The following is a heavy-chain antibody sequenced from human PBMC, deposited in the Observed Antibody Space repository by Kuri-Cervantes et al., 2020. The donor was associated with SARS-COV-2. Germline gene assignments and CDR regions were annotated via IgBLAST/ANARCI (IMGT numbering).Heavy chain of an antibody. J-gene: IGHJ5*02. CDR1: GFTLSSYG. CDR2: IRYDGSNK. V-gene: IGHV3-30*02. D-gene: IGHD3-3*02. Sequence: GESLKISCAASGFTLSSYGMHWVRQAPGKGLEWVAFIRYDGSNKYYADSVKGRFTISRDNSKNTLYLQMNSLRAEDTAVYYCAKDAGSGHFWSGYSGGNWFDPWGQGTLVTVSS. CDR3: AKDAGSGHFWSGYSGGNWFDP.